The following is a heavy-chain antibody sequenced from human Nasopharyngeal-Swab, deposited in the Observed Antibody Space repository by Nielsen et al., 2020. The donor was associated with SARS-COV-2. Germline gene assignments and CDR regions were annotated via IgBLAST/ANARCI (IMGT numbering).Heavy chain of an antibody. V-gene: IGHV3-23*01. Sequence: GESLKISCTASGFTFSTFGMSWVRQAPGKGLEWVSRIRGSGSYADYADSVKGRFTISRDNSKNTLYLQMNSLRAEDTAVYFCAKGGLSIYGDSYYFDFWGQGSLVTVSS. CDR3: AKGGLSIYGDSYYFDF. J-gene: IGHJ4*02. CDR1: GFTFSTFG. D-gene: IGHD4-17*01. CDR2: IRGSGSYA.